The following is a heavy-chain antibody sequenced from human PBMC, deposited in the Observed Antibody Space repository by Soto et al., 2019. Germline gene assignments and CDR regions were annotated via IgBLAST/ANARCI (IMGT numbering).Heavy chain of an antibody. Sequence: ASVKVSCKASGYTFTSYGISWVRQAPGQGLEWMGWISAYNGNTNYAQKLQGRVTMTTDTSTSTAYMELRSLRSDDTAVYYCAIGRDIVVVVAGDIFDYWGQGTLVTVSS. V-gene: IGHV1-18*01. J-gene: IGHJ4*02. CDR2: ISAYNGNT. CDR3: AIGRDIVVVVAGDIFDY. D-gene: IGHD2-15*01. CDR1: GYTFTSYG.